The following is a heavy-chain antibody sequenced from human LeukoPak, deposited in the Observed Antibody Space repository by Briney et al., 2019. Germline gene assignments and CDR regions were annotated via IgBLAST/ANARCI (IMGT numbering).Heavy chain of an antibody. V-gene: IGHV4-39*01. Sequence: PSETLSLTCTVFGSSISSSSYYWGWIRQPPGKGLEWIGTMYYGGTTYYNPSLKSRVTISVDTSKNQFSLKLSSVTAADTAVYYCTRRSEQYSSSWYHWGQGTLVTVSS. J-gene: IGHJ4*02. CDR1: GSSISSSSYY. CDR3: TRRSEQYSSSWYH. D-gene: IGHD6-13*01. CDR2: MYYGGTT.